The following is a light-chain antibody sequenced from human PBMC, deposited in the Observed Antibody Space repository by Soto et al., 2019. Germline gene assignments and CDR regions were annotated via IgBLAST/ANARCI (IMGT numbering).Light chain of an antibody. CDR1: SSDVGGYNE. J-gene: IGLJ3*02. CDR3: SSYAGTYTWV. CDR2: DVS. V-gene: IGLV2-14*03. Sequence: QSVLTQPASVSGSPGQSTTISCTGTSSDVGGYNEVSWYQQRPGKAPKLMIYDVSNRPSGVSNRFSGSKSGNTASLTISGLQAEDEAYYYCSSYAGTYTWVFGGGTKLTVL.